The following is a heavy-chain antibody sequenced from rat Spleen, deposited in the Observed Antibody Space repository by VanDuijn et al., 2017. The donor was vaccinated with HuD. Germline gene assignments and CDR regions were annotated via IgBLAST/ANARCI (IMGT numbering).Heavy chain of an antibody. J-gene: IGHJ3*01. D-gene: IGHD1-11*01. CDR2: ISYDGSST. V-gene: IGHV5-29*01. CDR1: GFTFSNYG. Sequence: EVQLVESGGGLVQPGRSLKLSCAASGFTFSNYGMAWVRQAPTKGLEWVATISYDGSSTYYRDSVKGRFTISRDNAKSTLYLQMYSLRSEYTDTYYCARIWSRNYGLAYWGQGTLVTVSS. CDR3: ARIWSRNYGLAY.